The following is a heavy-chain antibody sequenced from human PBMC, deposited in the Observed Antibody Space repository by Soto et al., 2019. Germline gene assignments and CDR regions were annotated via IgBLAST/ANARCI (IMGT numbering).Heavy chain of an antibody. CDR2: IIPIFGTA. J-gene: IGHJ3*02. D-gene: IGHD2-15*01. CDR3: ARSHCSGGSCYLGAFDI. CDR1: GGTFSSYA. Sequence: GASVKVSCKASGGTFSSYAISWVRQAPGQGLEWMGGIIPIFGTANYAQKFQGRVTITADESTSTAYMELSSLRSEDTAVYYCARSHCSGGSCYLGAFDIWGQGTMVTVSS. V-gene: IGHV1-69*13.